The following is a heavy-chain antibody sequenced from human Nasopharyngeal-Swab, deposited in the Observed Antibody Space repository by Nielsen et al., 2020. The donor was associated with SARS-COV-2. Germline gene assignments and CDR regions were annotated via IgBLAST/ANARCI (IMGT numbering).Heavy chain of an antibody. Sequence: GESLKISCAASGFTFSSYSMNWVRQAPGKGLEWVSSISSSSSYIYYADSVKGRFTISRDNSKNTLYLQMNSLRAEDTAVYYCAKDARRYYYDSLGAFDIWGQGTMVTVSS. J-gene: IGHJ3*02. D-gene: IGHD3-22*01. CDR2: ISSSSSYI. CDR3: AKDARRYYYDSLGAFDI. CDR1: GFTFSSYS. V-gene: IGHV3-21*04.